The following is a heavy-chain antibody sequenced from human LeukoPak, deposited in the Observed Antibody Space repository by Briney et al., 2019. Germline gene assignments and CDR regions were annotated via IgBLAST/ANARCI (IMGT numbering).Heavy chain of an antibody. V-gene: IGHV1-69*04. CDR2: IIPILGIA. CDR1: GGTFSSYA. D-gene: IGHD6-6*01. CDR3: AITEYSSSSLFDY. J-gene: IGHJ4*02. Sequence: ASVKVSCKASGGTFSSYAISWVRQAPGQGLEWMGRIIPILGIANYAQKFQGRVTITADKSTSTAYMGLSSLRSEDTAVYYCAITEYSSSSLFDYWGQGTLVTVSS.